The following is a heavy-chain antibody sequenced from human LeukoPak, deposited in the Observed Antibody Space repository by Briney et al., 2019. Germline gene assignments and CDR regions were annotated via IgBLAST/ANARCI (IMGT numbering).Heavy chain of an antibody. Sequence: PSETLSLTCTVSGGSISSYYWSWIRQPPGKGLEWIGYIYYSGSTNYNPSLKSRVTISVDTSKNQFSLKLCSVTAADTAVYYCARHGPDYGDRWVYWYFDLWGRGTLVSVFS. CDR3: ARHGPDYGDRWVYWYFDL. CDR1: GGSISSYY. V-gene: IGHV4-59*08. CDR2: IYYSGST. J-gene: IGHJ2*01. D-gene: IGHD4-17*01.